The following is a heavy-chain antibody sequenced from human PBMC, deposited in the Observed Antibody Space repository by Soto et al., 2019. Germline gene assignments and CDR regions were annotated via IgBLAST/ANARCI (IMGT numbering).Heavy chain of an antibody. CDR3: ARDGSVGKPFRGYLDY. J-gene: IGHJ4*02. D-gene: IGHD1-26*01. CDR1: GSIFTGYG. CDR2: IWFDGSNK. Sequence: QVHLVESGGGVAQPGRSLRLSCAASGSIFTGYGMHWVRQAPGKGLEWVAVIWFDGSNKYYADSVKGRFTISRDNSKNMWYLQMNSLRVEDTAVYYCARDGSVGKPFRGYLDYWGQGTLVTVSS. V-gene: IGHV3-33*01.